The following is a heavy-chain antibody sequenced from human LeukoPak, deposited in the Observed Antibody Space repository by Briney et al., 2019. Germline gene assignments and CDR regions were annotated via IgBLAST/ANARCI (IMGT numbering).Heavy chain of an antibody. CDR3: ARDSRLLKKLLDI. D-gene: IGHD1-26*01. Sequence: GGSLRLSCAASGFTFSSYSMNWVRQAPGKGLEWVSYISSSSSTIYYADSVKGRFTISRDNAKNSLYLQMNSLRAEDTAVYYCARDSRLLKKLLDIWGQGTMVTVSS. V-gene: IGHV3-48*01. J-gene: IGHJ3*02. CDR2: ISSSSSTI. CDR1: GFTFSSYS.